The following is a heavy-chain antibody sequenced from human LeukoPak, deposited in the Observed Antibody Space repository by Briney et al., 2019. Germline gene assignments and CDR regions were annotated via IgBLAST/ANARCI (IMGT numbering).Heavy chain of an antibody. CDR1: TFTFSSYW. J-gene: IGHJ4*02. CDR2: IKQDGSEK. D-gene: IGHD6-13*01. V-gene: IGHV3-7*03. Sequence: GGSLRLSCAASTFTFSSYWMSWVRQAPGKGLEWVANIKQDGSEKYYVDSVKGRFTISRDNAKNSLYLQMNSLRAEDTAVYYCAREYKYSSSWVFDYWGQGTLVTVSS. CDR3: AREYKYSSSWVFDY.